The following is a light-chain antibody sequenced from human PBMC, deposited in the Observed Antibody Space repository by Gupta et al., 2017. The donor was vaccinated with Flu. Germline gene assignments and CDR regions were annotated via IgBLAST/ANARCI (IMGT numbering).Light chain of an antibody. J-gene: IGLJ2*01. Sequence: SYVLTQPPSVSVAPGQTATITCGGDNIESESVHWYQQRPGQAPVLVVFDDSDRPSGIPDRFSGSNSGDTATLSISRVEAGDEAGYYCQVWDISSDLVVFGGGTELTVL. CDR3: QVWDISSDLVV. V-gene: IGLV3-21*02. CDR2: DDS. CDR1: NIESES.